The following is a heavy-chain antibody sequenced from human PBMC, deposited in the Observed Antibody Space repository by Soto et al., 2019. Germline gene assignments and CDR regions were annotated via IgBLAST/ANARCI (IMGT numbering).Heavy chain of an antibody. V-gene: IGHV4-31*03. Sequence: PSETLSLTYTVSGGSISSGGYYWRWNRQHPGKGLEWIGYIYYSGSTYYNPSLKSRVTISVDTSKNQFSLKLSSVTAADTAVYYCARDLFNWNSGSYYYYGMDVWGQGTTVTVSS. CDR1: GGSISSGGYY. CDR3: ARDLFNWNSGSYYYYGMDV. CDR2: IYYSGST. J-gene: IGHJ6*02. D-gene: IGHD1-20*01.